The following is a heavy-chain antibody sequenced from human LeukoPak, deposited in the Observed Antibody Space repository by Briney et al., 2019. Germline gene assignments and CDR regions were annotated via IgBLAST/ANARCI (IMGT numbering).Heavy chain of an antibody. CDR1: GYTFTSYY. J-gene: IGHJ4*02. D-gene: IGHD3-10*01. Sequence: ASVKVSCKASGYTFTSYYMHWVRQAPGQGLEWMGIINPSGGGTSYAQKFQGRVTMTRDTSTSAVYMELNSLRAEDTAVYYCARDSYYGSGSYYRYTFDYWGQGTLVTVSS. CDR2: INPSGGGT. CDR3: ARDSYYGSGSYYRYTFDY. V-gene: IGHV1-46*01.